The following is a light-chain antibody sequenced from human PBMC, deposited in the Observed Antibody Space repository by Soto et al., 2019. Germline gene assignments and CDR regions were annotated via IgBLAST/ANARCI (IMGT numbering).Light chain of an antibody. Sequence: DIQMTQSPSSLSASVGDRVTITCRASQDISNHLAWFQQKPGKATKSLIYDASSLQSGIPSNVSGSASGTHFTLINSSLQPEECATYYCQQYHNYPDTFGGGTKVEI. V-gene: IGKV1-16*02. CDR2: DAS. J-gene: IGKJ4*01. CDR1: QDISNH. CDR3: QQYHNYPDT.